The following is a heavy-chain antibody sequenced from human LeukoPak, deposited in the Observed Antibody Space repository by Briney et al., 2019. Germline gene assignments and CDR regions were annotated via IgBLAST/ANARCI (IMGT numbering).Heavy chain of an antibody. Sequence: PSQTLSLTCTVSGGSISSGNYYWSWIRQPAGKGLEWIGRIYTSGTTNYNPSLKSRVTISADTSKNQFSLNLSSVTAADTAVYYCARERLGDSFDYWGQGTLVTVSS. CDR2: IYTSGTT. J-gene: IGHJ4*02. CDR1: GGSISSGNYY. CDR3: ARERLGDSFDY. D-gene: IGHD3-16*01. V-gene: IGHV4-61*02.